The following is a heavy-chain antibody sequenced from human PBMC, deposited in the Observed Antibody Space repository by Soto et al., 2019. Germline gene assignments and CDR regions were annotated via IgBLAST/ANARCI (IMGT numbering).Heavy chain of an antibody. J-gene: IGHJ4*02. CDR3: ARLVPGTWFGDY. CDR2: TSDGST. D-gene: IGHD6-19*01. CDR1: GFTFSNYG. Sequence: EVQLLGSGGGSVQPGGSLRLSCAASGFTFSNYGMTWVRQAPGKGLEWLSATSDGSTFYRESVKGRFTMSRDDSINMLFLHMSSLRAEDTAIYYCARLVPGTWFGDYWGQGILVSVSS. V-gene: IGHV3-23*01.